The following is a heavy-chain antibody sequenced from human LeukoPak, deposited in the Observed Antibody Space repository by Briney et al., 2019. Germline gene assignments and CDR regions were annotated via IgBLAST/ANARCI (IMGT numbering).Heavy chain of an antibody. CDR3: ARVSAAGRYWYFDL. Sequence: PSETLSLTCTVSGCSISSYYWNWIRQPPGKGLEWIGYIYYSGSTNYNPSLKSRVTISVDTSKNQFSLKLSSVTAADTAVYYCARVSAAGRYWYFDLWGRGTLVTVSS. CDR2: IYYSGST. V-gene: IGHV4-59*08. J-gene: IGHJ2*01. CDR1: GCSISSYY. D-gene: IGHD6-13*01.